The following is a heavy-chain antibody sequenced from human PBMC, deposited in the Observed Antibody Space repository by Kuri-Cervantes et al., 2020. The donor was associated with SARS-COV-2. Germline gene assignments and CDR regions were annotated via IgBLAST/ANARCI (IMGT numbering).Heavy chain of an antibody. CDR1: GFTLTGYG. D-gene: IGHD3-10*01. J-gene: IGHJ5*02. CDR2: IGASSSYI. CDR3: ARGVYFYGSGTYYGGWFDP. V-gene: IGHV3-21*01. Sequence: GESLKISCAASGFTLTGYGMNWVRQAPGKGLEWVPSIGASSSYIYYADSVKGRFTISRDNTKNSLYLQMNSLRAEDTAVYYCARGVYFYGSGTYYGGWFDPWGQGTLVTVSS.